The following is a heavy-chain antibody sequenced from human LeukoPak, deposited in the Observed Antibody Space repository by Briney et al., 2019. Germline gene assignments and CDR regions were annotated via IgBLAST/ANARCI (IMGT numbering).Heavy chain of an antibody. V-gene: IGHV3-7*01. CDR1: GFTFSSYW. CDR3: VRDKGSDFWSGTNWFDR. CDR2: IKQDGSEK. Sequence: GGTLRLSCAASGFTFSSYWMSWVRQAPGKGLEWVANIKQDGSEKYYADSVKGRFTISRDNAKNSLYLQMNSLRAEDTAVYYCVRDKGSDFWSGTNWFDRWGQGTLVTVSS. D-gene: IGHD3-3*01. J-gene: IGHJ5*02.